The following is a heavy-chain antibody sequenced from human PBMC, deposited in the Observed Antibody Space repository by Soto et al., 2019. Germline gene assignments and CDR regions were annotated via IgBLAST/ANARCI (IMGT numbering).Heavy chain of an antibody. Sequence: QVQLQESGPGLVKPSETLSLTCTVSGGSLSSYYWTWIRQSPRKGVEWIGYVYFSGNTNYNPSLKSRVTISIDTSKNLFSLRPASVTAADTAFYYCGSVRPSGYVLSWGQVTLVTVSS. CDR2: VYFSGNT. J-gene: IGHJ1*01. V-gene: IGHV4-59*01. D-gene: IGHD6-25*01. CDR1: GGSLSSYY. CDR3: GSVRPSGYVLS.